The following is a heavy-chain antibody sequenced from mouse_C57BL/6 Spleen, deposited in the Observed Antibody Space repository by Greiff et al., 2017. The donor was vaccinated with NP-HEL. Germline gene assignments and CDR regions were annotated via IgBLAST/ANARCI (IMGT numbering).Heavy chain of an antibody. CDR3: ARPIYYDYDG. V-gene: IGHV5-17*01. Sequence: DVHLVESGGGLVKPGGSLKLSCAASGFTFSDYGMHWVRQAPEKGLEWVAYISSGSSTIYYADTVKGRFTISRDNAKNTLFLQMTSLRSEDTAMYYCARPIYYDYDGWGQGTSVTVSS. CDR2: ISSGSSTI. D-gene: IGHD2-4*01. J-gene: IGHJ4*01. CDR1: GFTFSDYG.